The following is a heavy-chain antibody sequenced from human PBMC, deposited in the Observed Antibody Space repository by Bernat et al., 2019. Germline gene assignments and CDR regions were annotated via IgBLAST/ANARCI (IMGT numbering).Heavy chain of an antibody. Sequence: EVQLVQSGAEVKKPGESLRISCKGSGYSFTSYWINWVRQMPGKGLEWMGRIDPSDSYTNYSPSFQGHVTISADKSISTAYLQWSSLKASDTAMYYCAVTRRSDRDFQHWDQGTLVTVSS. V-gene: IGHV5-10-1*03. CDR3: AVTRRSDRDFQH. CDR1: GYSFTSYW. D-gene: IGHD2-15*01. J-gene: IGHJ1*01. CDR2: IDPSDSYT.